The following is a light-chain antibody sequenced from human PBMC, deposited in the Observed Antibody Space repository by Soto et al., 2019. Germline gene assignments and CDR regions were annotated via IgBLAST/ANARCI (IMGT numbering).Light chain of an antibody. V-gene: IGKV3-11*01. J-gene: IGKJ5*01. CDR3: QQRSIWPIT. CDR2: LAS. Sequence: EIVLTQSPATLSLSPGERATLSCRASQSISKFLAWYQQRPGQAPRLLVHLASNRATGIPARFSGSGSGTDFTLTISSLEPEDFAVYYCQQRSIWPITFGQGTRLEIK. CDR1: QSISKF.